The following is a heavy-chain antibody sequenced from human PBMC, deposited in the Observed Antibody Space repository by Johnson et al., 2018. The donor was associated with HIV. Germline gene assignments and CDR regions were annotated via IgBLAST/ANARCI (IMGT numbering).Heavy chain of an antibody. CDR2: ISYVGTNK. V-gene: IGHV3-30-3*01. CDR1: GFTFSRHA. J-gene: IGHJ3*02. D-gene: IGHD1-1*01. Sequence: QVLLVESGGGLVKPGGSLRLSCAASGFTFSRHAMHWVRQAPGKGLEWVALISYVGTNKYYADSVKGRFTISRDNSKNTLFLQMNSLRVEDTAVYYCARAYNYPIWGQGTMLTVSS. CDR3: ARAYNYPI.